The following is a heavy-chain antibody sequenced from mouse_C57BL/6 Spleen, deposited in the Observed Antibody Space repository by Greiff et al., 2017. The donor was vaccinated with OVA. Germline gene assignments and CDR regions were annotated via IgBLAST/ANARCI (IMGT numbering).Heavy chain of an antibody. CDR2: IDPETGCT. V-gene: IGHV1-15*01. J-gene: IGHJ3*01. CDR1: GYTFTDYE. Sequence: QVQLQQSGAELVRPGASVTLSCKASGYTFTDYEMHWVKQTPVHGLEWIGAIDPETGCTAYNQKFKGKAILTADKSSSTAYMELRSLTSEDSAVYYCTREYYGSLFAYWGQGTLVTVSA. CDR3: TREYYGSLFAY. D-gene: IGHD1-1*01.